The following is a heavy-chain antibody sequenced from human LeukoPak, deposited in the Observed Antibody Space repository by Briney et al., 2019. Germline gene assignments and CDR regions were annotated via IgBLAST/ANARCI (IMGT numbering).Heavy chain of an antibody. J-gene: IGHJ4*02. V-gene: IGHV1-46*01. CDR3: ARSKTRFDY. CDR2: IDPSGGST. CDR1: GYTFTNYY. Sequence: ASVKVSCKASGYTFTNYYMHWVRQAPGQGLEWMGIIDPSGGSTSYAQKFQGRATMTRDTSTSAVYMELSSLTSEDTAVYYCARSKTRFDYWGQGTLVTVSS.